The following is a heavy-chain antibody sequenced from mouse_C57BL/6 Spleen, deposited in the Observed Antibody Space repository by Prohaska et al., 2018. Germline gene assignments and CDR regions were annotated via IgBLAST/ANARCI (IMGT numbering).Heavy chain of an antibody. V-gene: IGHV1-55*01. CDR1: GYTFTSYW. CDR2: IYPGSGGT. Sequence: VKMSCKASGYTFTSYWITWVKQRPGQGLEWIGDIYPGSGGTSYNQKFKGKATLTVNKSSSTAYMELRSLTSEDSAVYYCARKDYYGSSYGYFDVWGTGTTVTVSS. J-gene: IGHJ1*03. D-gene: IGHD1-1*01. CDR3: ARKDYYGSSYGYFDV.